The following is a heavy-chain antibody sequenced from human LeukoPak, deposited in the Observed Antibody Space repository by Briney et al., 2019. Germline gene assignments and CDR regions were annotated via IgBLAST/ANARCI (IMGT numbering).Heavy chain of an antibody. CDR3: ARDQTAAGFFDY. CDR2: ISSSSSYI. Sequence: GGSLRLSCAASGFTFSSYSMNWVRQAPGKGLEWVSSISSSSSYIYYADSVKGRFTISRDNAKNSLHLQMNSLRAEDTAVYYCARDQTAAGFFDYWGQGTLVTVSS. D-gene: IGHD6-13*01. J-gene: IGHJ4*02. V-gene: IGHV3-21*01. CDR1: GFTFSSYS.